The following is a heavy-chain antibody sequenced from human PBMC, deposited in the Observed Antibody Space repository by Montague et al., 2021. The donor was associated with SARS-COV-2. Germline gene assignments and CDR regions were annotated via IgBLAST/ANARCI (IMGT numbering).Heavy chain of an antibody. J-gene: IGHJ3*02. D-gene: IGHD3-22*01. CDR2: INHSGST. Sequence: SETLSLTCAVYGGSFSGYYWSWIRQPPGKGLEWIGEINHSGSTNYNPSLKSRVTISADTPKNQFSLMLSSVTAADTAVYYCARISRNSGFVGVFDIWGQGTLVTVS. CDR3: ARISRNSGFVGVFDI. V-gene: IGHV4-34*01. CDR1: GGSFSGYY.